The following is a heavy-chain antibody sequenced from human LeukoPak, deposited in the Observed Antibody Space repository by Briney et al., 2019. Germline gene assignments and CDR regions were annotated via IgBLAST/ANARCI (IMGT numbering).Heavy chain of an antibody. CDR2: IYYSGST. D-gene: IGHD6-13*01. CDR1: GGSISSYY. J-gene: IGHJ5*02. Sequence: SETLSLTCTVSGGSISSYYWSWIRQPPGKGVEWIGYIYYSGSTNYNPSLKSRVTISVDTSKNQFSLKLSSVTAADTAVYYCARHDSSSWTYHWFDPWGQGTLVTVSS. V-gene: IGHV4-59*01. CDR3: ARHDSSSWTYHWFDP.